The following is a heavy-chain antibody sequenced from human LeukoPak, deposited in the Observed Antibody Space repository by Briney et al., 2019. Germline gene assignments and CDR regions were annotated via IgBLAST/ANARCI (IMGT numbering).Heavy chain of an antibody. D-gene: IGHD1-1*01. Sequence: GGPLRLSCAASGFTFTSFAMSWVRQAPGKGLEWVSAISGRGGTTDYADSVKGRFTISRDNSKNTLYLQMNSLRAEDTAVYYCANSASGTHPEYWGQGTLVTVSS. CDR1: GFTFTSFA. CDR2: ISGRGGTT. CDR3: ANSASGTHPEY. J-gene: IGHJ4*02. V-gene: IGHV3-23*01.